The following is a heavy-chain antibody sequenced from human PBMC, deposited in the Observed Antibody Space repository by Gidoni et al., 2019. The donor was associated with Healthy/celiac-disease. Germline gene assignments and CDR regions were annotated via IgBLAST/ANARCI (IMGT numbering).Heavy chain of an antibody. V-gene: IGHV3-9*01. Sequence: EVQLVESGGGLVQPGRSLRLHCAASGFPFDDYAMHWVRQAPGKGLGWVSGISWNSGSIGYADSVKGRFTISRDNAKNSLYLQMNSLRAEDTALYYCAKSAGTFYYYYGMDVWGQGTTVTVSS. CDR1: GFPFDDYA. CDR3: AKSAGTFYYYYGMDV. D-gene: IGHD6-19*01. CDR2: ISWNSGSI. J-gene: IGHJ6*02.